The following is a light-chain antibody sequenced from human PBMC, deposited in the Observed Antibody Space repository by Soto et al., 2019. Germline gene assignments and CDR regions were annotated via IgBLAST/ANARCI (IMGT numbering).Light chain of an antibody. Sequence: EIVLTQSPATLSLSPGERATLSCRASQSINRHLAWYRQKPGQAPRLLIYDASNRATGIPARFSGSGSGTDFTLTISSLEPEDFAVYYCQQRSNIFGPGTKVDIK. J-gene: IGKJ3*01. CDR3: QQRSNI. CDR2: DAS. CDR1: QSINRH. V-gene: IGKV3-11*01.